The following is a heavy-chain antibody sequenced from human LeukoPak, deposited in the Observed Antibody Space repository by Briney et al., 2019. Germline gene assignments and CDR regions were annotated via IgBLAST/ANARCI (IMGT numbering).Heavy chain of an antibody. J-gene: IGHJ4*02. CDR2: ISYDGSNK. V-gene: IGHV3-30-3*01. Sequence: LPGGSLRLSCAASGFTFSSYAMHWVRQAPGKGLEWVAVISYDGSNKYYADSVKGRFTISRDNSKNTLYLQMNSLRAEDTAVYYCARAVANVDTAMDAFDYWGQGTLVTVSS. CDR3: ARAVANVDTAMDAFDY. D-gene: IGHD5-18*01. CDR1: GFTFSSYA.